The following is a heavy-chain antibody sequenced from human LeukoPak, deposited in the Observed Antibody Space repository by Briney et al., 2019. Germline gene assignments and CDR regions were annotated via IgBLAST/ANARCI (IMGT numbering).Heavy chain of an antibody. CDR3: ARRARTTYCGGDCLYWYFDL. D-gene: IGHD2-21*02. CDR2: LYYTANT. J-gene: IGHJ2*01. V-gene: IGHV4-39*07. Sequence: SETLSLTCTVSGVSINSGSYYWGWIRQPPGKGLEWIGSLYYTANTYYNPSLKSRVTISVDKSKNQFSLKLSSVTAADTAVYYCARRARTTYCGGDCLYWYFDLWGRGTLVTVSS. CDR1: GVSINSGSYY.